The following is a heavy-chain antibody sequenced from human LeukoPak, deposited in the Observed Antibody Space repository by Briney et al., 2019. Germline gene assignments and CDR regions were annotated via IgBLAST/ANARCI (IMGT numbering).Heavy chain of an antibody. V-gene: IGHV4-34*01. J-gene: IGHJ5*02. CDR2: INHSGST. D-gene: IGHD3-16*01. CDR1: GGSLSGYY. Sequence: PSETLSLTCAVYGGSLSGYYWSWIRQPPGKGLEWIGEINHSGSTNYNPSLKSRVTISVDTSKNQFSLKLSSVTAADTAVYYCARGQKWGRSWFDPWGQGTLVTVSS. CDR3: ARGQKWGRSWFDP.